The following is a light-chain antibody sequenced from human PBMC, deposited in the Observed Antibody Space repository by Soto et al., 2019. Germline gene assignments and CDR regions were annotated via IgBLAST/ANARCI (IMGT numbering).Light chain of an antibody. V-gene: IGKV1-9*01. CDR2: SAS. CDR1: QALSNY. Sequence: DIPLTQSPSFLSASVGDTVTITCRASQALSNYLAWYQQKPGKAPDLLIYSASTLQSGVPSRFSGSGSETEFSLTIRALQPEDFATYYCQQLSRYPLTFGGGTTVEIK. J-gene: IGKJ4*01. CDR3: QQLSRYPLT.